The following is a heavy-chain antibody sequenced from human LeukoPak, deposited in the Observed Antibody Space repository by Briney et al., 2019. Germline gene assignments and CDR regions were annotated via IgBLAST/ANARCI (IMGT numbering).Heavy chain of an antibody. J-gene: IGHJ3*02. D-gene: IGHD3-22*01. CDR3: ARDRNYDSSGYYRPHDAFDI. CDR1: GFTFDDYG. CDR2: IWNGGST. Sequence: PGGSLRLSCAASGFTFDDYGMSWVRQAPGKGLEWVSGIWNGGSTGYADSVKGRFTISRDNAKNSLYLQMNSLRAEDTALYYCARDRNYDSSGYYRPHDAFDIWGQGTMVTVSS. V-gene: IGHV3-20*04.